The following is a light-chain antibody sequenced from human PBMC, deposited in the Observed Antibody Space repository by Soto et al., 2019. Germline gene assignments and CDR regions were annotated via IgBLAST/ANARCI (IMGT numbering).Light chain of an antibody. CDR3: QQRSDWPRT. Sequence: EIVLTQSPATLSLSPGERATLSCRASQSIYSYLAWYQQKPGQAPRLLIYDASSRATGVPARFSASGSGTDFTLTISSLEPEVFAVYYCQQRSDWPRTFGRGTKLEIK. CDR1: QSIYSY. J-gene: IGKJ2*01. V-gene: IGKV3-11*01. CDR2: DAS.